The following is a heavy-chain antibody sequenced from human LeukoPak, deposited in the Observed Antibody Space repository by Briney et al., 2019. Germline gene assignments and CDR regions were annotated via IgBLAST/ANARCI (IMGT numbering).Heavy chain of an antibody. J-gene: IGHJ4*02. V-gene: IGHV4-59*01. D-gene: IGHD3-16*02. CDR2: IYYSGST. CDR1: GGSISSYY. Sequence: SETLSLTCTVSGGSISSYYWSCIRQPPGKGLEWIGYIYYSGSTNYNPSLKSRVTISVDTSKHQFSLKLSSVPAADTAVYYCARTASFYKRFDYWGQGTLVTVSS. CDR3: ARTASFYKRFDY.